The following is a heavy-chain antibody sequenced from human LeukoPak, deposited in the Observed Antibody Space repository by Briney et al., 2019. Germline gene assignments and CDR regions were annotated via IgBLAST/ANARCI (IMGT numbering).Heavy chain of an antibody. CDR1: GFTFSSYS. J-gene: IGHJ3*02. Sequence: GGSLRLSCAAFGFTFSSYSMNWVRQAPGKGLEWVSYISSSSSTIYYADSVKGRFTISRDNAKNSLYLQMNSLRAEDTAVYYCASRLTGDAFDIWGQGTMVTVSS. D-gene: IGHD7-27*01. CDR3: ASRLTGDAFDI. CDR2: ISSSSSTI. V-gene: IGHV3-48*01.